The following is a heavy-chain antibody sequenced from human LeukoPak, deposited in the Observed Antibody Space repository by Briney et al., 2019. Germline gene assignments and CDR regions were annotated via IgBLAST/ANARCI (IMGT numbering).Heavy chain of an antibody. CDR2: IRSKAYGGTT. J-gene: IGHJ6*02. Sequence: GGSLRLSCTASGFTFGDYPMSWFRQAPGKGLERVGFIRSKAYGGTTEYAASVKGRFTISRDDSKSIAYLQMNSLKTEDTAMYYCTSLDVSFYYGMDVWGQGTTVTVSS. V-gene: IGHV3-49*03. CDR3: TSLDVSFYYGMDV. D-gene: IGHD2-15*01. CDR1: GFTFGDYP.